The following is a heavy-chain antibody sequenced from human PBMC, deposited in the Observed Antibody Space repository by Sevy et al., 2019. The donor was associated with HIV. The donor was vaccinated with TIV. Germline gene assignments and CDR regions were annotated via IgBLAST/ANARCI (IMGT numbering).Heavy chain of an antibody. CDR1: GFTFGDYA. CDR3: TRDQGSSGWYKPGSY. Sequence: GGSLRLSCTASGFTFGDYAMSSFRQAPEKGLEWVGFIRSKAYGGTTEYAASVKGRFTISRDDSKSIAYLQMNSLKTEDTAVYYCTRDQGSSGWYKPGSYWGQGTLVTVSS. CDR2: IRSKAYGGTT. V-gene: IGHV3-49*03. J-gene: IGHJ4*02. D-gene: IGHD6-19*01.